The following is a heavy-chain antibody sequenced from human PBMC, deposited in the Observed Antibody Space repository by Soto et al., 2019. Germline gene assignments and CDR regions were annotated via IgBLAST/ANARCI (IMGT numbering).Heavy chain of an antibody. J-gene: IGHJ4*02. CDR3: ARGSSLALDY. CDR1: GYTFTDYY. V-gene: IGHV1-46*01. CDR2: INPSGGAT. Sequence: QVQMVQSGAEVKKPGASVKVSCEASGYTFTDYYMHWVRQAPGQGLEWMGRINPSGGATTYVKKFQGRVPMTKDTSTSTVYLDLSRLTSEDTAVYYCARGSSLALDYWGQGTLGTVSS.